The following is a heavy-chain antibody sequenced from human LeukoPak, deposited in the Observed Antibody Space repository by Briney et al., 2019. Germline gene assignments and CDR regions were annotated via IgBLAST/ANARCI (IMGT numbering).Heavy chain of an antibody. V-gene: IGHV1-69*13. CDR2: IIPIFGTA. CDR3: AGTGYSYGYPVIYFDY. D-gene: IGHD5-18*01. CDR1: GGTFSSYA. Sequence: ASVKVSCKASGGTFSSYAISWVRQAPGQGLEWMGGIIPIFGTANYARKFQGRVTITADESTSTAYMELSSLRSEDTAVYYCAGTGYSYGYPVIYFDYWGQGTLVTVSS. J-gene: IGHJ4*02.